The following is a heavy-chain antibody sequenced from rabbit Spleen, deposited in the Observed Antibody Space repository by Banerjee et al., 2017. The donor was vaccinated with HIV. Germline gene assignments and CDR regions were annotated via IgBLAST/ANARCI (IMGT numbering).Heavy chain of an antibody. CDR3: ARDTSSSFSSYGMDL. J-gene: IGHJ6*01. Sequence: QEQLVESGGGLVQPEGSLTLTCKASGFSFSDRDVMCWVRQAPGKGLEWIACINASTGKPVYATWASGRFTCSKTSSTTVTLQMTRLTAADTATYFCARDTSSSFSSYGMDLWGPGTLVTVS. CDR2: INASTGKP. D-gene: IGHD1-1*01. CDR1: GFSFSDRDV. V-gene: IGHV1S45*01.